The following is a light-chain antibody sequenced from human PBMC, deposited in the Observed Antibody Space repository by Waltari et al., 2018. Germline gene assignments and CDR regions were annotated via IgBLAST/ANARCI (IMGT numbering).Light chain of an antibody. CDR1: KLGGIY. V-gene: IGLV3-1*01. Sequence: SSALIQPTSVSVAPGQTASINCSGDKLGGIYDCWYTQKQGKSPGLVIHQETKRPAGIPERFAGSNSGITATLTISGTQAIDEADYYCQACDSSYARVFGGGTKLTVL. CDR3: QACDSSYARV. CDR2: QET. J-gene: IGLJ2*01.